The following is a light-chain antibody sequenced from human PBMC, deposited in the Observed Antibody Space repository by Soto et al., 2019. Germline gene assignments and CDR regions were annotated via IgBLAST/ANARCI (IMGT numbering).Light chain of an antibody. CDR2: SNY. CDR1: SSNIGRNS. V-gene: IGLV1-44*01. J-gene: IGLJ3*02. Sequence: QSVLTQPPSASETPEQRVTISCSGSSSNIGRNSVNWYQHLPGTAPKLLIYSNYQRPSGVPDRFSGSKSGTSASLAISGLQSEDEADYYCAAWDDRLNALLFGGGTQLTVL. CDR3: AAWDDRLNALL.